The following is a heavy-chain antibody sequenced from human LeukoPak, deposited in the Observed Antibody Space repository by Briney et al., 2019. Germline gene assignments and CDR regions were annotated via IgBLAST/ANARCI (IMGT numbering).Heavy chain of an antibody. V-gene: IGHV3-74*01. D-gene: IGHD3-22*01. CDR2: ITTDGSST. J-gene: IGHJ4*02. Sequence: GGSLRLSCAAPGFTFSSYWMHWVRQAPGKGLVWVSLITTDGSSTTYADSVKGRFTISRDNAKNTLYLQMNSLRAEDTAVYCCARDYYSDSRDLDYWGQGTLVTVSS. CDR3: ARDYYSDSRDLDY. CDR1: GFTFSSYW.